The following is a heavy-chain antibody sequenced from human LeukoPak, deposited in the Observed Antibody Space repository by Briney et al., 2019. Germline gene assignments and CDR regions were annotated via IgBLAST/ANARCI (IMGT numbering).Heavy chain of an antibody. J-gene: IGHJ4*02. Sequence: SETLSLTCTVSGGSISSSSYYWGWIRQPPGKGLEWIGEINHSGSTNYNPSLKSRVTISVDTSKNQFSLKLSSVTAADTAVYFCARGNYDYFDSWGQGTLVTVSS. CDR2: INHSGST. CDR1: GGSISSSSYY. D-gene: IGHD1-7*01. CDR3: ARGNYDYFDS. V-gene: IGHV4-39*07.